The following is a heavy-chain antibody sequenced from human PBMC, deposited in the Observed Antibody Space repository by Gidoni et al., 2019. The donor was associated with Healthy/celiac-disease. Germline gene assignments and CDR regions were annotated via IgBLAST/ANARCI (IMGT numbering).Heavy chain of an antibody. CDR1: GFTFSSYA. CDR3: AKRACTNGVCYQFDY. Sequence: EVQLLESGGGLVPPGGSLRLSCSASGFTFSSYAMSWVRQAPGKGLEWVSAISGSGGSTYYADSVKGRFTISRDNSKNTLYLQMNSRRAEDTAVYYCAKRACTNGVCYQFDYWGQGTLVTVSS. V-gene: IGHV3-23*01. J-gene: IGHJ4*02. CDR2: ISGSGGST. D-gene: IGHD2-8*01.